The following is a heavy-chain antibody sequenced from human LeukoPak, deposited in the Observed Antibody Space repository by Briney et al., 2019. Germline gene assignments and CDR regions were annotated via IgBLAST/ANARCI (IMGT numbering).Heavy chain of an antibody. J-gene: IGHJ3*02. CDR2: INPNSGGT. D-gene: IGHD3-3*01. Sequence: GASVKVSCKASGYIFTNYYLHWVRQAPGQGLEWMGWINPNSGGTNYAQKFQGRVTMTRDTSISTAYMELSRLRSDDTAVYYCARDPHYDFWSGDAFDIWGQGTMVTVSS. CDR3: ARDPHYDFWSGDAFDI. CDR1: GYIFTNYY. V-gene: IGHV1-2*02.